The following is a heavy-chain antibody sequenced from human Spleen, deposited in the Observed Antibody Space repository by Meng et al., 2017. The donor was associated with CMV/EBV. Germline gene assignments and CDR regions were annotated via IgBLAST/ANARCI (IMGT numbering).Heavy chain of an antibody. CDR2: IYSGGDT. D-gene: IGHD3-3*01. CDR3: ATYTIFGVVNDEN. CDR1: GFTFSSNA. V-gene: IGHV3-23*03. J-gene: IGHJ4*02. Sequence: AASGFTFSSNAMSRVRQAQGKGPEWVSVIYSGGDTYYVDSVKGRFTISRDNSRNTLYLQMNSLRAEDTAVYYCATYTIFGVVNDENWGQGTLVTVSS.